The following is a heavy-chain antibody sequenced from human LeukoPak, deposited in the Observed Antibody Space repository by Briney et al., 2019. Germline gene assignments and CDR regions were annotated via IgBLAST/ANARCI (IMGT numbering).Heavy chain of an antibody. CDR1: GCSMSGHY. V-gene: IGHV4-59*11. D-gene: IGHD3-22*01. Sequence: SETLSLTCTVSGCSMSGHYWRCIRQPPGEGLLWIGYIYYSGKTYYNPSLPSRVTISVDTSKNHFSLRLTSVTAADTALSYCARLLNNDGSGDPDTFHVWGQGTMVTVSS. CDR3: ARLLNNDGSGDPDTFHV. CDR2: IYYSGKT. J-gene: IGHJ3*01.